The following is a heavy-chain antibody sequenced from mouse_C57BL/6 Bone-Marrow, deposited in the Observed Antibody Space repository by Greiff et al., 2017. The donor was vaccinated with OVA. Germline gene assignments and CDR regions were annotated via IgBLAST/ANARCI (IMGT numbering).Heavy chain of an antibody. CDR2: ILPGSGST. J-gene: IGHJ2*01. CDR3: ATGRFDY. V-gene: IGHV1-9*01. CDR1: GYKFTGYW. Sequence: VQLQQSGAELMKPGDSVKLSCKATGYKFTGYWIEWVKQRPGHGLEWIGEILPGSGSTNYNEKFKGKATFTADTSSNTAYMLLICLTTEYSAIAYCATGRFDYWGQGTTLTVSS.